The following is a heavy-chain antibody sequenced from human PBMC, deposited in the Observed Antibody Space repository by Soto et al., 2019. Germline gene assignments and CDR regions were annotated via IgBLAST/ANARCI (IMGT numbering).Heavy chain of an antibody. D-gene: IGHD2-15*01. CDR1: GFSVSSHY. CDR3: ARDSSGGSCYPALGA. CDR2: IYSGGDT. Sequence: EVQLVESGGGLIQPGGSLRLTCAASGFSVSSHYMSWVRQAPGKGLEWVSFIYSGGDTYYADSVKGRFTISRDNYKITLYLQMNSLRVDDTAFYYCARDSSGGSCYPALGAWGQGTLVTVSS. J-gene: IGHJ5*02. V-gene: IGHV3-53*01.